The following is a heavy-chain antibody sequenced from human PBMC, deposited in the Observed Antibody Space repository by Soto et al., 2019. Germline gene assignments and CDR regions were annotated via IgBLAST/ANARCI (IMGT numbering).Heavy chain of an antibody. D-gene: IGHD6-6*01. J-gene: IGHJ6*03. CDR1: GFTVSSNY. CDR2: IYSGGST. Sequence: GGSLRLSCAASGFTVSSNYMSWVRQAPGKGLEWVSVIYSGGSTYYADSVKGRFTISRDNSKNTLYLQMNSLRAEDTAVYYCARVPTRFLAARPNVEGYYYYMDVWGKGTTVTVSS. CDR3: ARVPTRFLAARPNVEGYYYYMDV. V-gene: IGHV3-66*01.